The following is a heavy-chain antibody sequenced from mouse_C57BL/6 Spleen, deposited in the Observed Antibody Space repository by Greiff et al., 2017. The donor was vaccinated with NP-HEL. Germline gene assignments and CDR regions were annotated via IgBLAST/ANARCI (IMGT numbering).Heavy chain of an antibody. CDR3: ASNSNWYFDV. Sequence: VQLQQSGPGLVQPSQSLSITCTVSGFSLTSYGVHWVRQSPGKGLEWLGVIWSGGSTDYNAAFISRLSISKDNSKSQVFFKMNSLQADDTAIYYCASNSNWYFDVWGTGTTVTVSS. CDR1: GFSLTSYG. J-gene: IGHJ1*03. CDR2: IWSGGST. D-gene: IGHD1-1*01. V-gene: IGHV2-2*01.